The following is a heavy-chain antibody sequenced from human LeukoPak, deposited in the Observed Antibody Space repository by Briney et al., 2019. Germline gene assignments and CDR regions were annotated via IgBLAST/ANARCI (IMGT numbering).Heavy chain of an antibody. J-gene: IGHJ4*02. CDR2: ISGNSGDT. D-gene: IGHD5-24*01. V-gene: IGHV3-23*01. CDR1: GFTFSNYA. Sequence: GGSLRLSCAASGFTFSNYAMSWVRQAPGKGLEWVSAISGNSGDTYYADSVKGRFTISRDNSKNTLYLQMTSLRAEDTAVYICAKVGRGYNWYYFYYWGQGTLVTVSS. CDR3: AKVGRGYNWYYFYY.